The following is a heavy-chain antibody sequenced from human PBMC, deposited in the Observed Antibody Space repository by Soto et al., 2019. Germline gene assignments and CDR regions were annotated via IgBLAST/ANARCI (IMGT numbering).Heavy chain of an antibody. CDR1: GYSISSGYY. J-gene: IGHJ6*02. Sequence: PSETLSLTCAASGYSISSGYYWGLLRQPPGKGLEWIGSIYHSKSTYYNPSLKSRVTISVDTAKNQFPLKLSSVTAADTAVYYCAGVDPGGMDVWGQGTTVTVSS. CDR2: IYHSKST. CDR3: AGVDPGGMDV. V-gene: IGHV4-38-2*01.